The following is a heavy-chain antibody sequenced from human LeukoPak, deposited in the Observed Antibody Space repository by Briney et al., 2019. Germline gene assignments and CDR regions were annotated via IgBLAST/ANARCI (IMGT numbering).Heavy chain of an antibody. CDR1: AFAFITYA. Sequence: PGTPLSLSFEPSAFAFITYALHWVGQPPGKGLEGVTLKWHDGSHKFYIDSVRGRFTISRDNSKNTVYLQMNGLRAEDTAVYYCAREIFGSGSYPDFWGQGTLVTVSS. D-gene: IGHD3-10*01. CDR2: KWHDGSHK. CDR3: AREIFGSGSYPDF. V-gene: IGHV3-33*01. J-gene: IGHJ4*02.